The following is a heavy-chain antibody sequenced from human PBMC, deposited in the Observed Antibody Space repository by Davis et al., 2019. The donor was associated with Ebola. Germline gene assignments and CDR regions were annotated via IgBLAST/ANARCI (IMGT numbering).Heavy chain of an antibody. CDR2: INHSGST. CDR3: ARAYGSGS. CDR1: GGSISSSNW. V-gene: IGHV4-4*02. D-gene: IGHD3-10*01. Sequence: MPGGSLRLSCAVSGGSISSSNWWRWVRQPPGKGLEWIGEINHSGSTNYNPSLKSRVTISVDTSKNQFSLKLSSVTAADTAVYYCARAYGSGSWGQGTLVTVSS. J-gene: IGHJ4*02.